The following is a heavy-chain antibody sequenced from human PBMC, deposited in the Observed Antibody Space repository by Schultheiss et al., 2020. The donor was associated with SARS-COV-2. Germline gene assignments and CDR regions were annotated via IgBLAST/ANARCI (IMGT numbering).Heavy chain of an antibody. CDR3: ARDRSIAAAGGAFDI. Sequence: SETLSLTCAVYGGSFSGYYWSWIRQPPGKGLEWIGEINHSGSTNYNPSLKSRVTISVDTSKNQFSLKLSSVTAADTAVYYCARDRSIAAAGGAFDIWGQGTMVTVSS. V-gene: IGHV4-34*01. CDR2: INHSGST. D-gene: IGHD6-13*01. J-gene: IGHJ3*02. CDR1: GGSFSGYY.